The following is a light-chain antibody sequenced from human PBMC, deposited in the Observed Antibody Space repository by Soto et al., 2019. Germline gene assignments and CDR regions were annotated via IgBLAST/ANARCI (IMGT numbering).Light chain of an antibody. V-gene: IGKV1-8*01. CDR2: AAS. CDR1: QGISSY. J-gene: IGKJ1*01. CDR3: QKYYSYPRK. Sequence: IQITQSPSSVSASVVDRVTITFRASQGISSYLAWYQQKPGKAPKLLIYAASTLQSGVPSRFSGSGSGTDFTLTISCLQSEDFATYYCQKYYSYPRKFGQGTKVDIK.